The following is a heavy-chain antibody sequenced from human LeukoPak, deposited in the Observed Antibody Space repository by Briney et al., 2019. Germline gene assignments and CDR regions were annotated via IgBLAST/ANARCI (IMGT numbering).Heavy chain of an antibody. J-gene: IGHJ6*03. CDR1: GFTVSSNY. V-gene: IGHV3-53*01. CDR3: ARGPRVDGGPYYYYYMDV. Sequence: GGSLRLSCAASGFTVSSNYMSWVRQAPGKGLEWVSVIYSGGSTYYADPVKGRFTISRDNSKNTLYLQMNSLRAEDTAVYYCARGPRVDGGPYYYYYMDVWGKGTTVTISS. CDR2: IYSGGST. D-gene: IGHD2-15*01.